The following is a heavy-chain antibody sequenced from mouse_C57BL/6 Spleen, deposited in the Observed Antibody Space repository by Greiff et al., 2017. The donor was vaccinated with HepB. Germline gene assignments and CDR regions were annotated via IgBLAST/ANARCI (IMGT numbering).Heavy chain of an antibody. CDR1: GFTFSDYG. V-gene: IGHV5-17*01. D-gene: IGHD1-1*01. CDR2: ISSGSSTI. Sequence: EVQRVESGGGLVKPGGSLKLSCAASGFTFSDYGMHWVRQAPEKGLEWVAYISSGSSTIYYADTVKGRFTISRDNAKNTLFLQMTSLMSEDTAMYYCARSSNWYFDVWGTGTTVTVSS. CDR3: ARSSNWYFDV. J-gene: IGHJ1*03.